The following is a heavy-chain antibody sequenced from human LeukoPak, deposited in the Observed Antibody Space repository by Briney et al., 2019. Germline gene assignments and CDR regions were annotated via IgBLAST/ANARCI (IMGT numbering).Heavy chain of an antibody. V-gene: IGHV3-33*01. J-gene: IGHJ4*02. CDR1: GFTFSTNA. CDR3: ARQYSSTWYFDY. CDR2: IWYDGSNQ. Sequence: RSLIPSCAASGFTFSTNAMHWVRQAPGKGLEWVAVIWYDGSNQYYADSVKGRLTISRDNSQSTLYLKMNSLRAEDTAVYYCARQYSSTWYFDYWGQGTLVTVSS. D-gene: IGHD6-13*01.